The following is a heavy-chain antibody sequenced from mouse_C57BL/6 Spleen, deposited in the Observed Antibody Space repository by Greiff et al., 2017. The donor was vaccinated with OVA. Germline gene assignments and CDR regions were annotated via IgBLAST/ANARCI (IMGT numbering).Heavy chain of an antibody. CDR1: GFTFSDYG. Sequence: DVQLVESGGGLVKPGGSLKLSCAASGFTFSDYGMHWVRQAPEKGLEWVAYISSGSSTIYYADTVKGRFTISRDNAKNTLFLQMTSLRSEDTAMYYCARNDGYYWYFDVWGTGTTVTVSS. CDR3: ARNDGYYWYFDV. D-gene: IGHD2-3*01. V-gene: IGHV5-17*01. CDR2: ISSGSSTI. J-gene: IGHJ1*03.